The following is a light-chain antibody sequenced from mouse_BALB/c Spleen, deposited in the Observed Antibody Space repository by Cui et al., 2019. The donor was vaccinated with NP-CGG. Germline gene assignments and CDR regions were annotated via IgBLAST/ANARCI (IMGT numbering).Light chain of an antibody. Sequence: QAVVTQESALTTSPGETVTLTCRTSGAVTTSNYANWVQEKPDHLFTGLIGGTNNRVPGVPARFSGSLIGDKAALTITGAQTEDEAIYFCALWYSNHWVFGGGTKLTVL. CDR1: GAVTTSNY. J-gene: IGLJ1*01. V-gene: IGLV1*01. CDR3: ALWYSNHWV. CDR2: GTN.